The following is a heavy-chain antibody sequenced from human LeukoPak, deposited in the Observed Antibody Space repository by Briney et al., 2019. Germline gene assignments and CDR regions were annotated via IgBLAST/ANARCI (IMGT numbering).Heavy chain of an antibody. CDR2: ISSSISYI. Sequence: GGSLRLSCAASGLTFSSYTMNWVRQAPGKGLEWVSSISSSISYIYYADSVKGRFTISRDNAKNSLYLQMNSLRAEDTAVYYCTTRIAVATTDFDYWGQGTLVTVSS. V-gene: IGHV3-21*01. D-gene: IGHD6-19*01. J-gene: IGHJ4*02. CDR3: TTRIAVATTDFDY. CDR1: GLTFSSYT.